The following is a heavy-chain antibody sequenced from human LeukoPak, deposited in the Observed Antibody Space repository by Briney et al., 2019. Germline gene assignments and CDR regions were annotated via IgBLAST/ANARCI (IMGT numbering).Heavy chain of an antibody. V-gene: IGHV3-21*01. CDR3: ARGRGYSTGTHFDY. D-gene: IGHD5-18*01. Sequence: GGSLRLSCAASGFTFSSYSMNWVRQAPGKGLEWVSSISSGSSYIYYADSVKGRFTISRDNAKNSLYLQMNSLRAEDTAVYYCARGRGYSTGTHFDYWGQGTLVTVSS. J-gene: IGHJ4*02. CDR2: ISSGSSYI. CDR1: GFTFSSYS.